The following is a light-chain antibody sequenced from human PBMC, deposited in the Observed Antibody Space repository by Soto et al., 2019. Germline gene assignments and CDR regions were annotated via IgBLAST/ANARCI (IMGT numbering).Light chain of an antibody. J-gene: IGKJ2*01. Sequence: DILMTPSPSSLSPSVGDRVTITCQASQDISKYLNWYQQKPGTPPKLLIYHSSNLETGVPSRFSGSGSGTHFILTISSLQSEDIATYFCQQYDSFPRTFGQGTKLDLK. V-gene: IGKV1-33*01. CDR1: QDISKY. CDR2: HSS. CDR3: QQYDSFPRT.